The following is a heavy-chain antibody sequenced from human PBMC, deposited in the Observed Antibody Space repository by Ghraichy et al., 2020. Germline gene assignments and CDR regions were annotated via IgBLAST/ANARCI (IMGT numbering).Heavy chain of an antibody. CDR2: ISGSGGST. D-gene: IGHD2-2*01. Sequence: GGSLRLSCAASGFTFSSYAMSWVRQAPGKGLEWVSAISGSGGSTYYADSVKGRFTISRDNSKNTLYLQMNSLRAEDTAVYYCARNLGYCSSTSCRPNLDVWGKGTTVTVSS. CDR3: ARNLGYCSSTSCRPNLDV. J-gene: IGHJ6*04. V-gene: IGHV3-23*01. CDR1: GFTFSSYA.